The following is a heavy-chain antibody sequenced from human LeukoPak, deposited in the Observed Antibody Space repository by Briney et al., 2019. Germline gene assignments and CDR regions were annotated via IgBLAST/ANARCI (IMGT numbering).Heavy chain of an antibody. J-gene: IGHJ4*02. Sequence: GGSLRLSCAAPGFTFSSYAMSWVRQAPGKGLEWVSAISGSGGSTYYADSVKGRFTISRDNSKNTLYLQMNSLRAEDTAVYYCAISLPGPYYYDSSAKGYWGQGTLVTVSS. CDR3: AISLPGPYYYDSSAKGY. CDR2: ISGSGGST. CDR1: GFTFSSYA. D-gene: IGHD3-22*01. V-gene: IGHV3-23*01.